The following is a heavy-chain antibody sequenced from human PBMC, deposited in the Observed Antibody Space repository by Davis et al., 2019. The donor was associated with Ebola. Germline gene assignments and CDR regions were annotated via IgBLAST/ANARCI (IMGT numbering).Heavy chain of an antibody. V-gene: IGHV3-21*05. CDR2: ISSSSSYT. J-gene: IGHJ4*02. Sequence: GESLKISCAASGFTFSSYAMSWVRQAPGKGLEWVSYISSSSSYTNYADSVKGRFTISRDNAKNSLYLQMNSLRAEDTAVYYCARGGTMIVVVNTPFDYWGQGTLVTVSS. D-gene: IGHD3-22*01. CDR3: ARGGTMIVVVNTPFDY. CDR1: GFTFSSYA.